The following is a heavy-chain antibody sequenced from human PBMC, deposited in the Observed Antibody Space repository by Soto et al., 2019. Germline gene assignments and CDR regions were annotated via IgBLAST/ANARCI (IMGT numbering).Heavy chain of an antibody. Sequence: GGSLRLSCAASGFTFSSYAMRWVRQAPGKGLEWVSAISGSGGSTYYADSVKGRFTISRDNSKNTVYLQMNSLRGEDTAVYYCARRGSGSYYDYWGQGTLVTVSS. CDR3: ARRGSGSYYDY. V-gene: IGHV3-23*01. J-gene: IGHJ4*02. D-gene: IGHD1-26*01. CDR1: GFTFSSYA. CDR2: ISGSGGST.